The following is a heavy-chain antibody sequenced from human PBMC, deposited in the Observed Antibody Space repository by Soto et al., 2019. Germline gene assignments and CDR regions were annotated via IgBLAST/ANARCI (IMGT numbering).Heavy chain of an antibody. J-gene: IGHJ4*02. V-gene: IGHV4-59*12. CDR3: ARGPSLAAAGTFLGGPFDY. D-gene: IGHD6-13*01. CDR2: INHSGST. CDR1: VGSISSYY. Sequence: SETLSLTCTVSVGSISSYYWSWIRQPPGKGLEWIGEINHSGSTNYNPSLKSRVTISVDTSKNQFSLKLSSVTAADTAVYYCARGPSLAAAGTFLGGPFDYWGQGTLVTVSS.